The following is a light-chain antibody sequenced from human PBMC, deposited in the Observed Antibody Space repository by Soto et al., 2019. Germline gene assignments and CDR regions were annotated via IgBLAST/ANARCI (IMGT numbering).Light chain of an antibody. CDR1: SGSVSTSYY. Sequence: QAVVTQEPSFSVSPGGTVTLTCGLSSGSVSTSYYPSWYQQTPGQPPRTLIYNTNTRSSGVPDRFSGSILGNKAALTITGAQAYDESDYYCLLYVGSGISLFGGGTKLTVL. CDR2: NTN. V-gene: IGLV8-61*01. CDR3: LLYVGSGISL. J-gene: IGLJ2*01.